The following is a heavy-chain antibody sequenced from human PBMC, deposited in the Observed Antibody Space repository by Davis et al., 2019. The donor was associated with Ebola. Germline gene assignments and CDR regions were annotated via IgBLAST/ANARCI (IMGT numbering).Heavy chain of an antibody. J-gene: IGHJ6*02. D-gene: IGHD6-13*01. Sequence: SGPTLVKPTQTLTLTCTFSGFSLSTSGVGVGWIRQPPGKALEWLALIYWDDDKRYSPSLKSRLTITKDTSKNQVVLTMTNMDPVDTATYYCARAAADYYYYYYGMDVWGQGTTVTVSS. CDR3: ARAAADYYYYYYGMDV. V-gene: IGHV2-5*02. CDR1: GFSLSTSGVG. CDR2: IYWDDDK.